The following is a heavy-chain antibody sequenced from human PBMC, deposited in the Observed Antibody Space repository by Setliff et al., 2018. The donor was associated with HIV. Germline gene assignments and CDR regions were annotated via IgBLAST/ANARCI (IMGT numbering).Heavy chain of an antibody. V-gene: IGHV4-39*07. D-gene: IGHD4-4*01. J-gene: IGHJ5*02. CDR3: ARGRMATVLIRNWIDP. CDR2: IYHSGST. Sequence: SETLSLTCTVSGGSISRSRNYWGWIRQPPGKGLEWIGSIYHSGSTYYNPSLKSRVTISIDTSKNQFSLKLSSVTAADTAMYYCARGRMATVLIRNWIDPWGQGSLVTVSS. CDR1: GGSISRSRNY.